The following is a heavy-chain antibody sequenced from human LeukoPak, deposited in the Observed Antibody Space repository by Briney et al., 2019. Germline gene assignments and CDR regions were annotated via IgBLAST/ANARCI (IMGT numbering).Heavy chain of an antibody. CDR2: ISSSSSYI. CDR3: ARVGEDIVVVQAGVRGAFDI. CDR1: GCTFSSYN. V-gene: IGHV3-21*01. D-gene: IGHD2-2*01. J-gene: IGHJ3*02. Sequence: GGSLRLSCAASGCTFSSYNMNGVRQAPGKGLEWVSSISSSSSYIYYADSVKGRFTISRDNAQNSLYLQMNSLSAEDTAVYYCARVGEDIVVVQAGVRGAFDIWGQGTMVTVSS.